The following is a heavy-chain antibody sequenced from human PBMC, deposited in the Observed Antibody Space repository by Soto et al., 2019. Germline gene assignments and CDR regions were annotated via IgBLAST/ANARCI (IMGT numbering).Heavy chain of an antibody. V-gene: IGHV4-39*01. CDR3: ATITIFGVVPNYFDY. CDR2: IYYSGAT. J-gene: IGHJ4*02. Sequence: SETLSLTYTVSGDSISDNTYHWDWIRQPPGKGLEWIGTIYYSGATHYNPSLKSRVIISVDTSKNQFSLKLSSVTAADTAVYYCATITIFGVVPNYFDYWGQGTLVTVSS. D-gene: IGHD3-3*01. CDR1: GDSISDNTYH.